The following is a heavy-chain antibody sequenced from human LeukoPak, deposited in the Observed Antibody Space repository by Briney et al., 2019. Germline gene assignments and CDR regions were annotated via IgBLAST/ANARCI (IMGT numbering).Heavy chain of an antibody. V-gene: IGHV3-7*01. J-gene: IGHJ4*02. CDR2: INQDGRKK. CDR1: GFTFSTFW. Sequence: QPGGSLRLSCAASGFTFSTFWMSWVRQAPGKGLEWVANINQDGRKKYYVGSMKGRFTVSRDNAKNSLYLQMDSLRAEDTAVYYCARGGTFVSDYWGQGTLVTVSS. D-gene: IGHD1-1*01. CDR3: ARGGTFVSDY.